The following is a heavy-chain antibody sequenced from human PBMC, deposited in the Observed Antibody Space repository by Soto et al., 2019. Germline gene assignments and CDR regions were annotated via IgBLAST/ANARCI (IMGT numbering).Heavy chain of an antibody. V-gene: IGHV4-39*01. CDR2: IYYSGST. CDR1: GGSISSSSYY. J-gene: IGHJ5*02. D-gene: IGHD2-15*01. Sequence: QLQLQESGPGLVKPSETLSLTCTVSGGSISSSSYYWGWIRQPPGKGLEWIGSIYYSGSTYYNPSLKSRVTISVDTSKNQFSRKLSSVTAADTAVYYCARQLGCSGGSCYYYPNWFDPWGQGTLVTVSS. CDR3: ARQLGCSGGSCYYYPNWFDP.